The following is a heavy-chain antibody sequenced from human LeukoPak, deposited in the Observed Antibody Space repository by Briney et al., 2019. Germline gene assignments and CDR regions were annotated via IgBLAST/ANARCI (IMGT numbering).Heavy chain of an antibody. CDR3: ARELPFDY. D-gene: IGHD2-15*01. Sequence: PGGSLRLSCAASGFIFSNYWMHWVRQAPGKGLVWVSRIKSDGSRTDYADSVKGRFTISRDNAKNTLYLQMNSLRAEDTAVYYCARELPFDYWGQGTLVTVSS. CDR1: GFIFSNYW. CDR2: IKSDGSRT. J-gene: IGHJ4*02. V-gene: IGHV3-74*01.